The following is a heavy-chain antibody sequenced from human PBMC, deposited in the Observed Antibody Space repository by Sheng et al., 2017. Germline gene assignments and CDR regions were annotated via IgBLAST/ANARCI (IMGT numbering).Heavy chain of an antibody. CDR3: ARTVRNESPRSLFEY. CDR2: ISPSGNT. V-gene: IGHV4-39*07. CDR1: GDSITNTNYF. D-gene: IGHD4-17*01. J-gene: IGHJ4*02. Sequence: QLQLRESGPGLVKPSETLSLTCTVSGDSITNTNYFWGWIRQPPGKGLEWIGSISPSGNTYYKPSLKSRVTMSIDASKTQFSLKLSSVTAADTAVYYCARTVRNESPRSLFEYWGQGTQVTVSS.